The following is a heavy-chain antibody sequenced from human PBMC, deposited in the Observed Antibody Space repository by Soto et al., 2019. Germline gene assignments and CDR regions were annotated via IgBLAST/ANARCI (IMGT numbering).Heavy chain of an antibody. CDR2: ISSSSSYI. J-gene: IGHJ6*02. D-gene: IGHD2-21*01. CDR3: ARYSPTRRYYYYYGMDV. Sequence: GSLRLSCAASGFTFSSYSMNWVRQAPGKGLEWVSSISSSSSYIYYADSVKGRFTISRDNAKNSLYLQMNSLRAEDTAVYYCARYSPTRRYYYYYGMDVWGQGTTVTVSS. V-gene: IGHV3-21*01. CDR1: GFTFSSYS.